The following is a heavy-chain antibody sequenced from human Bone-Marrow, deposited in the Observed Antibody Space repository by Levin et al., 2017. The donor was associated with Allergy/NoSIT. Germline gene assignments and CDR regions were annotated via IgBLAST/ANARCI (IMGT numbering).Heavy chain of an antibody. J-gene: IGHJ4*02. CDR3: ARQDYVWGRDY. CDR1: GFTFSDYW. CDR2: IYSGGST. D-gene: IGHD3-16*01. V-gene: IGHV3-66*04. Sequence: GESLKISCAASGFTFSDYWMHWVRQAPGKGLEWVSLIYSGGSTFYADSVKGRFTISRDNSKNTVSLQMNSLGVEDTAVYYCARQDYVWGRDYWGQGTLVTVSS.